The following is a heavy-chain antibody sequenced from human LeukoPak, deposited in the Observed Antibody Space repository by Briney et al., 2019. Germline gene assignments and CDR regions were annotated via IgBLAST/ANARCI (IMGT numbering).Heavy chain of an antibody. V-gene: IGHV4-31*03. Sequence: SDTLSLTCTVSGGSISSGGYYWSWIRKHPGKGLEWIGYIYHSGSTYYNPSLKSRVTISVDTSKNQFSLKLSSVTAADTAVYFCARGRRYYDILTGTKPGGWFDPWGQGTLVTVSS. CDR2: IYHSGST. CDR1: GGSISSGGYY. CDR3: ARGRRYYDILTGTKPGGWFDP. D-gene: IGHD3-9*01. J-gene: IGHJ5*02.